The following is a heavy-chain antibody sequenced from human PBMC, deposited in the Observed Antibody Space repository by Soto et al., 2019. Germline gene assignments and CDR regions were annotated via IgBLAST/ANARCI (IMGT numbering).Heavy chain of an antibody. V-gene: IGHV1-2*02. CDR3: ARDRRYDSRGYYSASYDMDV. D-gene: IGHD3-22*01. J-gene: IGHJ6*02. CDR1: GYTFTGYY. Sequence: ASVKVSCKASGYTFTGYYMHWVRQAPGQGLEWMGWINPNSGGTNYAQKFQGRVTMARDTSISTISMELSRLRSDDTAVYYCARDRRYDSRGYYSASYDMDVWGQGTSVTVSS. CDR2: INPNSGGT.